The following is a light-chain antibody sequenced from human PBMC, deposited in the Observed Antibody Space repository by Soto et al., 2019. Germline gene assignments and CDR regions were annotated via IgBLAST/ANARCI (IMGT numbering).Light chain of an antibody. V-gene: IGLV1-44*01. CDR3: SSYTTSTTLVV. Sequence: QSVLTQPPSASGTPGQRVTISCSGSRSSIGSNTVNWYQHLPGSAPKLLIYSNNHRPSGVPDRFSASKAGASASLAISGLQSEDEGDYYCSSYTTSTTLVVFGGGTKVTVL. J-gene: IGLJ3*02. CDR2: SNN. CDR1: RSSIGSNT.